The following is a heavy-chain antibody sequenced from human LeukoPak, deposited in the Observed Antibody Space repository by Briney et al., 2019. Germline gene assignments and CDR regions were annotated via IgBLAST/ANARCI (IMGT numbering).Heavy chain of an antibody. CDR1: GFTFSSYG. Sequence: PGGSLRLSCAASGFTFSSYGIHWVRQAPGKGLEWVAVISYDGSNKYYADSVKGRFTISRDNSKNTLYLQMNSLRAEDTAVYYCAKDRGSMDQLLRHYYYGMDVWGQGTTVTVSS. D-gene: IGHD2-2*01. J-gene: IGHJ6*02. CDR3: AKDRGSMDQLLRHYYYGMDV. CDR2: ISYDGSNK. V-gene: IGHV3-30*18.